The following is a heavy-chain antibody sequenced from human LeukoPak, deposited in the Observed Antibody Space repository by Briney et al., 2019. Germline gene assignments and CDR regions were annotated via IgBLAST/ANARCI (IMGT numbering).Heavy chain of an antibody. CDR2: ISGGGHDI. Sequence: PGGSLRLSCAASGFTFSNYAMCWVRQAPGKGLEWVSAISGGGHDIYYADSVRGRFTISRDNSKNTLFLQMNSLRAEDTAVYYCARPPGSSWTPTYFDYWGQGTLVTVSS. J-gene: IGHJ4*02. CDR3: ARPPGSSWTPTYFDY. V-gene: IGHV3-23*01. D-gene: IGHD6-13*01. CDR1: GFTFSNYA.